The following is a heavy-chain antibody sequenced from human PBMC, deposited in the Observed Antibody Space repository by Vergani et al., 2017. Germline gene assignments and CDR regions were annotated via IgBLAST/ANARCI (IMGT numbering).Heavy chain of an antibody. CDR3: ARLVGESIAAHYYYYYMDV. Sequence: EVQLVQSGAEVKKPGESLKISCKGSGYSFTSYWIGWVRQMPGKGLEWMGIIYPGDSDTRYNVSFQGQVTISADKSISTAYLQWSSLKASDTAMYYCARLVGESIAAHYYYYYMDVWGKGTTVTVSS. D-gene: IGHD6-6*01. CDR2: IYPGDSDT. CDR1: GYSFTSYW. J-gene: IGHJ6*03. V-gene: IGHV5-51*01.